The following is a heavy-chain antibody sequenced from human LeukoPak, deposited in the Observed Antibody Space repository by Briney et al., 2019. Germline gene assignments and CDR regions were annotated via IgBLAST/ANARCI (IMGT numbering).Heavy chain of an antibody. Sequence: GGSLRLSCVASGFTFSYYSMNWVRQAPGKGLEWVSYINSISGEIWYADSVKGRFTISRDDAKNSLYLQMNSLRAEDTAVYYCARAFYYDSSGPPLDYWGQGTLVTVSS. J-gene: IGHJ4*02. D-gene: IGHD3-22*01. V-gene: IGHV3-48*01. CDR3: ARAFYYDSSGPPLDY. CDR1: GFTFSYYS. CDR2: INSISGEI.